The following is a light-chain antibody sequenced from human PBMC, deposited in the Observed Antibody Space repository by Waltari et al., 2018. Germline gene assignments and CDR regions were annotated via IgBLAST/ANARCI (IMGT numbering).Light chain of an antibody. V-gene: IGKV3-11*01. CDR2: ETS. Sequence: EIVLTQSPATLSLSPGEGATLPCRASQNVGNYLAWYQQKPGQAPRLLIYETSNRATGIPARFSGSGSGTDFTLTISGLEPEDFAVYYCQHRSNWPLNFGGGTKVEIK. CDR1: QNVGNY. J-gene: IGKJ4*01. CDR3: QHRSNWPLN.